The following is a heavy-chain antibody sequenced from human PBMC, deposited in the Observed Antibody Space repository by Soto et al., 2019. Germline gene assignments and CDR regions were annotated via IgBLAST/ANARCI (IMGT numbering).Heavy chain of an antibody. CDR1: GFTFSSYW. D-gene: IGHD4-4*01. CDR2: INSDGSST. J-gene: IGHJ6*02. Sequence: GGSLRLSCAASGFTFSSYWMHWVRQAPGKGLVWVSRINSDGSSTSYADSVKGRFTISRDNAKNTLYLQMNSLRAEDTAVYYCARDQDYSKYGGYYYGMDVWGQGTTVTVSS. V-gene: IGHV3-74*01. CDR3: ARDQDYSKYGGYYYGMDV.